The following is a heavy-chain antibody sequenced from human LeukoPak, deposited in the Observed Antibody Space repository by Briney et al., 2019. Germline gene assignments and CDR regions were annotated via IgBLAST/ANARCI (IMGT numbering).Heavy chain of an antibody. V-gene: IGHV3-66*02. CDR3: ARDFNDFWSGFGPIDY. CDR1: GFTVSSNY. CDR2: IYSGGST. Sequence: GGSLRLSCAASGFTVSSNYMSWVRQAPGKGLEWASVIYSGGSTYYADSVKGRFTISRDNSKNTLYLQMNSLRAEDTAVYYCARDFNDFWSGFGPIDYWGQGTLVTVSS. J-gene: IGHJ4*02. D-gene: IGHD3-3*01.